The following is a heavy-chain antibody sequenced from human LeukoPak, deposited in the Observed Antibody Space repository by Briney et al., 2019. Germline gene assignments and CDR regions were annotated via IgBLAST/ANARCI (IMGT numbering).Heavy chain of an antibody. V-gene: IGHV3-48*03. Sequence: SGGSLRLSCAASGFTFSSYEMNWVRQAPGKGLEWVSYISSSGSTIYYADSVKGRFTISRDNAKNSLYLQMNSLRAEDTAVYYCAREAHSSSYPGVGYWGQGTLVTVSS. D-gene: IGHD6-13*01. CDR2: ISSSGSTI. CDR1: GFTFSSYE. J-gene: IGHJ4*02. CDR3: AREAHSSSYPGVGY.